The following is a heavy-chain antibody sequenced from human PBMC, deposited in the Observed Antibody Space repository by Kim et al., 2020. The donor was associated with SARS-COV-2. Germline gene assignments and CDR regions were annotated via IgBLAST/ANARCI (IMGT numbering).Heavy chain of an antibody. D-gene: IGHD3-3*01. CDR1: GGSISSYY. CDR2: IYYSGST. J-gene: IGHJ3*02. Sequence: SETLSLTCTVSGGSISSYYWSWIRQPPGKGLEWIGYIYYSGSTNYNPSLKSRVTISVDTSKNQFSLKLSSVTAADTAVYYCARVLDFWSGLYAFDIWGQGTMVTVSS. CDR3: ARVLDFWSGLYAFDI. V-gene: IGHV4-59*13.